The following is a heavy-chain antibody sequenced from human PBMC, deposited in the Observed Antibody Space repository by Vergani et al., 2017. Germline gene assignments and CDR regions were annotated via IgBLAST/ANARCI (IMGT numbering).Heavy chain of an antibody. CDR1: GFSLTTYGMR. CDR2: IDWDDDT. D-gene: IGHD3-22*01. V-gene: IGHV2-70*04. CDR3: AGPQGTSAYYYGGFDY. J-gene: IGHJ4*02. Sequence: QVTLKESGPALVKPTQTLTLTCTFSGFSLTTYGMRVSWIRQPPGKALEWLARIDWDDDTYYRTSLRTRLTISKDTFKNQVALTMTNMDPVDTATYYCAGPQGTSAYYYGGFDYWGQGILVTVSS.